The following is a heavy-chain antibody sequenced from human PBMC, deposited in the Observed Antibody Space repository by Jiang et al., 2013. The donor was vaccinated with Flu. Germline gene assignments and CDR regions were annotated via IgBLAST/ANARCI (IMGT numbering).Heavy chain of an antibody. V-gene: IGHV1-24*01. D-gene: IGHD3-10*01. Sequence: GKGLEWMGRFDIEDGKTSFSQKFQGRVTLTADTFSNTAYMELSSLRSEDTAVYYCVTAFSVLQYDSDTYYNETHAAYWGQGTLVTVSS. CDR2: FDIEDGKT. J-gene: IGHJ4*02. CDR3: VTAFSVLQYDSDTYYNETHAAY.